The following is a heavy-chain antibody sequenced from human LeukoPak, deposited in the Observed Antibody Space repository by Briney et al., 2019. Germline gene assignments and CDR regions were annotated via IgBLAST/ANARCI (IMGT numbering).Heavy chain of an antibody. CDR3: AKFWSSPDAFDI. D-gene: IGHD3-3*01. V-gene: IGHV3-30*18. J-gene: IGHJ3*02. CDR2: ISYDGSNK. CDR1: GFTFSSYG. Sequence: GRSLRLSCAASGFTFSSYGMHWVRQAPGKGLEWVAVISYDGSNKYYADSVKGRFTISRDNSKNTLYLQMNSLRAEDTAVYYCAKFWSSPDAFDIWGQGTMVTVSS.